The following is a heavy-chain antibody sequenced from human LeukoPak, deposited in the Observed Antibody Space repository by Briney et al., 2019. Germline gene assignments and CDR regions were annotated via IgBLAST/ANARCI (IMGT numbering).Heavy chain of an antibody. Sequence: ASVKVSCKTSGYRFTSNSMHWVRQAPGQRLEWMGWINADTGVRKYSENFQGRVTITTDTSARSAYMELSSLRSEDTAVYYCARGFNWASDIWGQGTMVTVSS. CDR3: ARGFNWASDI. J-gene: IGHJ3*02. V-gene: IGHV1-3*01. D-gene: IGHD1-1*01. CDR1: GYRFTSNS. CDR2: INADTGVR.